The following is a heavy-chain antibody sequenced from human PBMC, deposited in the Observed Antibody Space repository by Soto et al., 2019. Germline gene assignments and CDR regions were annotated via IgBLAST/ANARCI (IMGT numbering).Heavy chain of an antibody. Sequence: GGSLRLSCVASGFTFSNYAMNWVRQAPGKGLEWVAVISYDGSNKYYADSVKGRITISRDNPRNTLYLQMNNLRAEDTAMYYCARDLGNNYGSFAYWGQGPLVTVSS. V-gene: IGHV3-30-3*01. D-gene: IGHD4-17*01. CDR1: GFTFSNYA. CDR3: ARDLGNNYGSFAY. CDR2: ISYDGSNK. J-gene: IGHJ4*02.